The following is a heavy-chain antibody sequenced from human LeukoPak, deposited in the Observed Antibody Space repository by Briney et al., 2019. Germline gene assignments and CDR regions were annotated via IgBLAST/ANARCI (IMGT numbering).Heavy chain of an antibody. CDR1: GYTFDDYA. Sequence: GGSLRLPCAVSGYTFDDYAMHWVRHAPGKGLEWVSGVSWNSGSIGYADSVKGRFTISRDNAKNSLYLQMNSLRGEDTALYYCAKAYYDSSGLLDGFDYCGQGSLVTVS. CDR3: AKAYYDSSGLLDGFDY. D-gene: IGHD3-22*01. CDR2: VSWNSGSI. V-gene: IGHV3-9*01. J-gene: IGHJ4*02.